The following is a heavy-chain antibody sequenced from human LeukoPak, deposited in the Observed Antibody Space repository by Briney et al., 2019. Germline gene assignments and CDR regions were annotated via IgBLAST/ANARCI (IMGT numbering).Heavy chain of an antibody. CDR3: GGAGMTVALFDQ. D-gene: IGHD6-19*01. CDR1: GDSVSRYNAD. J-gene: IGHJ5*02. CDR2: TYYRNRGYR. Sequence: SQTVSLTCVISGDSVSRYNADWNWMGKSPSRGLEWLGKTYYRNRGYRDSAVAGSSRIIINADSSKNQSTRQLNSVTPADTAECGRGGAGMTVALFDQWSQGTPVTVSS. V-gene: IGHV6-1*01.